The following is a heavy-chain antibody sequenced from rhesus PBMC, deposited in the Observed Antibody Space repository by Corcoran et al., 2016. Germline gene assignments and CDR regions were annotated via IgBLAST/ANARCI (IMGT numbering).Heavy chain of an antibody. CDR3: ARGRAAGPFDY. CDR1: GYTRTDSS. J-gene: IGHJ4*01. CDR2: VDPDDGEA. V-gene: IGHV1-111*02. D-gene: IGHD6-13*01. Sequence: EVQLQQSGAEVKKHGATVKTACKASGYTRTDSSLYSGRQARGKGLEWMGGVDPDDGEAAYAQTFQDRVTITADMSTDTAYMELSSLRSEDTAVYYCARGRAAGPFDYWGQGVLVTVSS.